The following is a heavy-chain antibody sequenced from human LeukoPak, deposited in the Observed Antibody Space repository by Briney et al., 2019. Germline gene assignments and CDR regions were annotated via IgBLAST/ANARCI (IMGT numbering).Heavy chain of an antibody. V-gene: IGHV4-39*01. CDR2: IYYSGST. CDR1: GGSISSSSYY. Sequence: SETLSLTCTVSGGSISSSSYYGGWIRQPPGRGLEWIGSIYYSGSTSYNPSLKSRVTISVDTSKNQFSLKLSSVTAADTAVYYCARQQPALGYGMDVWGQGTTVTVSS. J-gene: IGHJ6*02. CDR3: ARQQPALGYGMDV. D-gene: IGHD6-13*01.